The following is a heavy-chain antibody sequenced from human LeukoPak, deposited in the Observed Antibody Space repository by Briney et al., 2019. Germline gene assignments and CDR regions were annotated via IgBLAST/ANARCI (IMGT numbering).Heavy chain of an antibody. D-gene: IGHD2-15*01. Sequence: GGSLRLSCAASGFTFNGYSMSWIRQAPGKGLEWVAHIKQDGSDKYYADSVRGRFTVSRDNAKNSLYLQMNSQRAEDTAVYYCARSCSGGTCNFPKFEPWGQGTLVTVSS. V-gene: IGHV3-7*01. CDR1: GFTFNGYS. J-gene: IGHJ5*02. CDR2: IKQDGSDK. CDR3: ARSCSGGTCNFPKFEP.